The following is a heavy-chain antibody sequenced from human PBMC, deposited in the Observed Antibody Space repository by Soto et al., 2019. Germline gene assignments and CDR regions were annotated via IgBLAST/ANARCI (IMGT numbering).Heavy chain of an antibody. J-gene: IGHJ5*02. Sequence: QVQLRQWGAGLLKPSETLSLTCVVSGGSFTDYKWTWIRQSPEKGLEWIGEIRHNGDTDSKPSLRSRLTMALDTSKNQFSLHLFSVTSADTAVYFCAGGPDYGDYDAWGQGTLVTVSS. CDR1: GGSFTDYK. CDR2: IRHNGDT. D-gene: IGHD4-17*01. CDR3: AGGPDYGDYDA. V-gene: IGHV4-34*01.